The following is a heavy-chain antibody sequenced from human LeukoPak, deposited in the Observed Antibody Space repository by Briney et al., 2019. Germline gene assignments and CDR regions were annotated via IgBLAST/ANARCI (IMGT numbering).Heavy chain of an antibody. J-gene: IGHJ4*02. D-gene: IGHD5/OR15-5a*01. CDR1: GYIFTSYG. CDR3: VRESSSTYYFDY. CDR2: ISAYNSNA. Sequence: ASVKVSCKASGYIFTSYGISWVRQAPGQGLEWMGWISAYNSNAYYAQKLQGRVTMTTDTSASTAYMELRSLTSDDTAVYYCVRESSSTYYFDYWGQGTLVTVSS. V-gene: IGHV1-18*01.